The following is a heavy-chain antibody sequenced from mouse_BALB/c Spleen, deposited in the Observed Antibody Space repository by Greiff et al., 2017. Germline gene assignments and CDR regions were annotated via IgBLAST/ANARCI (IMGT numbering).Heavy chain of an antibody. CDR1: GFTFTDYY. CDR3: ARSLFSY. J-gene: IGHJ3*01. D-gene: IGHD6-2*01. Sequence: EVQRVESGGGLVQPGGSLRLSCATSGFTFTDYYMSWVRQPPGKALEWLGFIRDKANGYTTEYSASVKGRFTISRDNSQSILYLQMNTLRAEDSATYYCARSLFSYWGQGTLVTVSA. V-gene: IGHV7-3*02. CDR2: IRDKANGYTT.